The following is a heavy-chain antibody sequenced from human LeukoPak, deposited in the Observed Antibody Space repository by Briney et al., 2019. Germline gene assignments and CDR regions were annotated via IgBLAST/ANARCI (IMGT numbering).Heavy chain of an antibody. CDR2: VRYDQSAT. J-gene: IGHJ4*02. V-gene: IGHV3-30*02. D-gene: IGHD3-3*01. Sequence: GGSLRLSCASSGFNFSIYGMHWVRQAPGKGLEWVTFVRYDQSATVYADSVQGRFAIPRDNSKNTVYLQMNSLRVEDTALYFCVKDQGECPGSRCYLRFLEYWGQGTLVIVSS. CDR3: VKDQGECPGSRCYLRFLEY. CDR1: GFNFSIYG.